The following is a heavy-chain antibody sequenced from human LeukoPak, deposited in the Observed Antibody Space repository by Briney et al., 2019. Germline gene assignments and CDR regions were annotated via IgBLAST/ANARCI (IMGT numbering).Heavy chain of an antibody. Sequence: GGSLRLSCAASGITSSSCALSWVRQAPGKGPEWVSGISVSGGGYYADSVKGRFTISRDNSKNTLYLQMNSLRAEDTAVYYCARGAFAGGYFDYWGQGTLVTVSS. CDR3: ARGAFAGGYFDY. CDR1: GITSSSCA. J-gene: IGHJ4*02. CDR2: ISVSGGG. V-gene: IGHV3-23*01. D-gene: IGHD6-13*01.